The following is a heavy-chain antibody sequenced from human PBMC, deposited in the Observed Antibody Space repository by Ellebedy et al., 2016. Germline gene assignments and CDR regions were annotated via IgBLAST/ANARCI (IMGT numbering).Heavy chain of an antibody. Sequence: SETLSLXXTVSGGSISSSSYYWGWIRQPPGKGLEWIGSIYYSGSTNYNPSLKSRVTISVDTSKNRFSLKLSSVTAADTAVYYCARDGDIVVVPAAILDYYYYMDVWGKGTTVTVSS. CDR3: ARDGDIVVVPAAILDYYYYMDV. V-gene: IGHV4-39*07. CDR2: IYYSGST. J-gene: IGHJ6*03. CDR1: GGSISSSSYY. D-gene: IGHD2-2*02.